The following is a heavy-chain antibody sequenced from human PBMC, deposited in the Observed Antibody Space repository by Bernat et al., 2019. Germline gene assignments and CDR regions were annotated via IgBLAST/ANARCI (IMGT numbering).Heavy chain of an antibody. J-gene: IGHJ4*02. Sequence: QVQLVESGGGVVQPGRSLRLSCAASGFTFSSYGMHWVRQAPGKGLEWVAVISYDGSNKYYADSVKGRFTISRDNSKNTLYLQMNSLRAEDMAVYYCAKVIWEVAVAADYWGQGTLVTVSS. CDR2: ISYDGSNK. CDR3: AKVIWEVAVAADY. D-gene: IGHD6-19*01. CDR1: GFTFSSYG. V-gene: IGHV3-30*18.